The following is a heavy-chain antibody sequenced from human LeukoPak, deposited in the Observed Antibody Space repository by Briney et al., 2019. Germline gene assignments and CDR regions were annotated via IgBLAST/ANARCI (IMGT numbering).Heavy chain of an antibody. V-gene: IGHV1-2*02. Sequence: ASVKVSCKASGYTFTGYYMHWVRQAPGQGLEWMGWINPNSGGTNYAQKFHGRVTMTRDTSISTAYMELSRLRSDDTAVYYCARGIDDYSNYEALDYWGQGTLVTVSS. D-gene: IGHD4-11*01. CDR1: GYTFTGYY. CDR3: ARGIDDYSNYEALDY. J-gene: IGHJ4*02. CDR2: INPNSGGT.